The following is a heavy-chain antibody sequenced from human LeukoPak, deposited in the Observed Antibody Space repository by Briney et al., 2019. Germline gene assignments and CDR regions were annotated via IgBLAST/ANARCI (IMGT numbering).Heavy chain of an antibody. CDR2: ISYDGNDK. J-gene: IGHJ4*02. V-gene: IGHV3-30*03. CDR3: ARDPDTMIVPY. D-gene: IGHD3-22*01. Sequence: GGSLRLSCAASGFTFSTYGMHWVRQAPGEGLEWVAIISYDGNDKDYADSVRGRFTISRDNAKNSLYLQMNSLRAEDTAVYYCARDPDTMIVPYWGQGTLVTVSS. CDR1: GFTFSTYG.